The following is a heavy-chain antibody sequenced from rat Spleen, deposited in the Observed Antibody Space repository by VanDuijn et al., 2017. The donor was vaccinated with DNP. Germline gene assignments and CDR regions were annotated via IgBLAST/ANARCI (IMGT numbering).Heavy chain of an antibody. CDR1: GFSLTSYN. CDR2: IWTGGST. CDR3: AREGNNYWYFDF. Sequence: QVQLKESGPGLVQPSQTLSLTCTVSGFSLTSYNVHWVRQPTGKGLEWMGVIWTGGSTDYNSALKSRLSTSRDTSKGQVLLKMNSLQTEDIATYYCAREGNNYWYFDFWGPGTMVTVSS. J-gene: IGHJ1*01. V-gene: IGHV2-30*01.